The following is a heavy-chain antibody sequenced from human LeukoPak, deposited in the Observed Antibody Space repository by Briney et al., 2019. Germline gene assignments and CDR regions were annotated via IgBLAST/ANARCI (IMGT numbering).Heavy chain of an antibody. D-gene: IGHD2-15*01. CDR1: GYTFTSYY. V-gene: IGHV1-46*01. CDR3: ARDRIVVVDYYYYYGMDV. Sequence: GASVKVSCKASGYTFTSYYMHWVRQAPGKGLEWMGIINPSGGSTSYAQKFQGRVTMTRDTSTSTVYMELSSLRSEDTAVYYCARDRIVVVDYYYYYGMDVWGQGTTVTVSS. J-gene: IGHJ6*02. CDR2: INPSGGST.